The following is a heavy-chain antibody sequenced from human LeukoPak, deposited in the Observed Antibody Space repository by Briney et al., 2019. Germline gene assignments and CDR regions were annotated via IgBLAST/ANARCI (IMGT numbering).Heavy chain of an antibody. CDR1: GYTLTTYY. Sequence: ASVKVSCKASGYTLTTYYMYWVRQAPGQGLEWMGLINPSGGSTNYAQKFQGRVAMTMDTSTSTVYMELSSLRSEDTAMYYCARRPMGRSPLDLDYWGQGTLVTVSS. V-gene: IGHV1-46*01. CDR2: INPSGGST. J-gene: IGHJ4*02. D-gene: IGHD3-10*01. CDR3: ARRPMGRSPLDLDY.